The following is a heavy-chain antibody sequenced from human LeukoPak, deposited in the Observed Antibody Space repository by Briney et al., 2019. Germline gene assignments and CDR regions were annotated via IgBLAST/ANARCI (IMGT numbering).Heavy chain of an antibody. V-gene: IGHV4-34*01. D-gene: IGHD5-24*01. CDR3: ARVSEGYNRYKSAFDI. J-gene: IGHJ3*02. Sequence: PSETLSLTCAVYGGSFSGYYWSWIRQPPGKGLEWIGEINHSGSTNYNPSLKSRVTISVDTSKNQFSLKLSSVTAADTAVYYCARVSEGYNRYKSAFDIWGQGTMVTVSS. CDR2: INHSGST. CDR1: GGSFSGYY.